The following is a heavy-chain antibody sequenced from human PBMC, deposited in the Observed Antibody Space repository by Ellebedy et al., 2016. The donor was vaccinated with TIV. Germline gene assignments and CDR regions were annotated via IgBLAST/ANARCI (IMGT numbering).Heavy chain of an antibody. CDR2: IKYDGSII. CDR3: ARDHWGSCEY. J-gene: IGHJ4*02. V-gene: IGHV3-74*01. CDR1: GFTFGNYW. D-gene: IGHD7-27*01. Sequence: GESLKISCTASGFTFGNYWMHWVRQAPGKGLEWVSRIKYDGSIITYADSVRGRFTSSRDNARNTVYLQMDSLRAEDTAVYYCARDHWGSCEYWGQGALFTVSS.